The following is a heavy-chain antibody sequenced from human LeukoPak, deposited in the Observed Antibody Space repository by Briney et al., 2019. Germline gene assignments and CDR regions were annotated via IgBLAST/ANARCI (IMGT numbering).Heavy chain of an antibody. D-gene: IGHD5-12*01. CDR2: ISGSGGST. J-gene: IGHJ4*02. Sequence: PGGSLRLSCAASGFTFSSYAMSWVRQAPGKGLEWVSAISGSGGSTYYADSVKGRLTISRDNAKNTLYLQMNSLRAEDTAVYYCASDQEREYSGYDPFDYWGQGTLVTVSS. CDR3: ASDQEREYSGYDPFDY. V-gene: IGHV3-23*01. CDR1: GFTFSSYA.